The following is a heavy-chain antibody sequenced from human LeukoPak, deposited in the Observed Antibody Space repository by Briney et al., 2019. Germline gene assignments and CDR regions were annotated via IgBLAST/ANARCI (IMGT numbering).Heavy chain of an antibody. D-gene: IGHD3-10*01. CDR2: TSSTSSYT. CDR3: ARASGGGAIDLYYFDH. J-gene: IGHJ4*02. V-gene: IGHV3-21*01. Sequence: GGSLRLSLAASAFTFVGNTMTWVRQTPGKGRGWVSSTSSTSSYTYYPDSVKGRFTISRDSSRNSLSLQMTSLSAEDTAVYYCARASGGGAIDLYYFDHWGQGTLVT. CDR1: AFTFVGNT.